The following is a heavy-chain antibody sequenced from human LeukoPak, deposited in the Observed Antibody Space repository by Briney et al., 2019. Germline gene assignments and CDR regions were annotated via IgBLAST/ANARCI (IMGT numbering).Heavy chain of an antibody. CDR1: GFTFSSYA. CDR3: ARDEDIVVVVAARFDY. V-gene: IGHV3-30*04. CDR2: ISYDGSNE. D-gene: IGHD2-15*01. J-gene: IGHJ4*02. Sequence: PGGSLRLSCAASGFTFSSYAMHWVRQAPGKGLEWVAVISYDGSNEYYADSVKGRFTISRDNSKNTLYLQMNSLRAEDTAVYYCARDEDIVVVVAARFDYWGQGTLVTVSS.